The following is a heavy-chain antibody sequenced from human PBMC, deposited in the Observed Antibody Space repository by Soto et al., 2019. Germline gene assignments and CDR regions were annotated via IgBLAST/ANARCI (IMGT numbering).Heavy chain of an antibody. V-gene: IGHV4-30-4*01. CDR3: ASYSSSWYGKFDY. CDR1: GGSISSGDYY. CDR2: IYYSGST. Sequence: PSETLSLTCTVSGGSISSGDYYWSWIRQPPGKGLEWIGYIYYSGSTYYNPSLKSRVTISVDTSKNQFSLKLSSVTAADTAVYYCASYSSSWYGKFDYWGQGTLVTVS. D-gene: IGHD6-13*01. J-gene: IGHJ4*02.